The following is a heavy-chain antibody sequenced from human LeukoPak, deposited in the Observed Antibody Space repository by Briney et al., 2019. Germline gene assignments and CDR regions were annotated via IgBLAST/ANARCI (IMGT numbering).Heavy chain of an antibody. D-gene: IGHD4-17*01. V-gene: IGHV3-30*02. Sequence: GGSLRLSCAASGFTFSSYGMHWVRQAPGKGLEWVAFIRYDGSNKYYADSVKGRFTISRDNSKNTLYLQMNSLRAEDTAVYYCAKNDYGDYGIRIDYWGRGTLVTVSS. CDR1: GFTFSSYG. J-gene: IGHJ4*02. CDR2: IRYDGSNK. CDR3: AKNDYGDYGIRIDY.